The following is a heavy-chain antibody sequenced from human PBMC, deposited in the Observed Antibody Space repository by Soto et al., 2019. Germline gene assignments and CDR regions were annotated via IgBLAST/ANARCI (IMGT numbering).Heavy chain of an antibody. CDR2: IIPIFGTA. CDR3: ARDAGIAARPRDYYYYYYMDV. Sequence: ASVKVSCKASGGTFSSYAISWVRQAPGQGLEWMGGIIPIFGTANYAQKFQGRVTITADESTGTAYMELSSLRSDGTPVYYCARDAGIAARPRDYYYYYYMDVWGKGTTVTVSS. V-gene: IGHV1-69*13. J-gene: IGHJ6*03. CDR1: GGTFSSYA. D-gene: IGHD6-6*01.